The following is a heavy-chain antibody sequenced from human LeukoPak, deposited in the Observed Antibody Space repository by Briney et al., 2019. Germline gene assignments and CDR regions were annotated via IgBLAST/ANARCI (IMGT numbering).Heavy chain of an antibody. J-gene: IGHJ6*03. D-gene: IGHD3-22*01. Sequence: SETLSLTCTVSGYSISSGYYWGWIRQPPGKGLEWIGSIYHSGSTYYNPSLKSQVTISVDTSKNQFSLKLSSVTAADTAVYYCAGGVVSGYYPHYYYYYMDVWGKGTTVTVSS. CDR1: GYSISSGYY. CDR2: IYHSGST. CDR3: AGGVVSGYYPHYYYYYMDV. V-gene: IGHV4-38-2*02.